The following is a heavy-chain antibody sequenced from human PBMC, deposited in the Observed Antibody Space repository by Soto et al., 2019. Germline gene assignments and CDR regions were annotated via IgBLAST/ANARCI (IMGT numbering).Heavy chain of an antibody. V-gene: IGHV3-30-3*01. CDR3: ARVAASLDIVVVPAETYYYYGMDV. CDR2: ISYDGSNK. CDR1: GFTFSSYA. Sequence: QVQLVESGGGVVQPGRSLRLSCAASGFTFSSYAMHWVRQAPGKGLEWVAVISYDGSNKYYADSVKGRFTISRDNSKNTLYLQMNSLRAEDTAVYYCARVAASLDIVVVPAETYYYYGMDVWGQGTTVTVSS. J-gene: IGHJ6*02. D-gene: IGHD2-2*03.